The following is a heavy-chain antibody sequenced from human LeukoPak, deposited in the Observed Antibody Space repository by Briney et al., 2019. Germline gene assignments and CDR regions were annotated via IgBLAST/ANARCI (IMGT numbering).Heavy chain of an antibody. CDR2: IKQDGSEK. V-gene: IGHV3-7*01. J-gene: IGHJ4*02. CDR3: ARGGYMGDFWSGYYAGPYFDY. CDR1: GFTFSRSW. D-gene: IGHD3-3*01. Sequence: GGSLRLSCVVSGFTFSRSWMSWVRQAPGKGLEWVAKIKQDGSEKNYVDSVKGRFTISRDNAKNSLYLQMNSLRAEDTAVYYCARGGYMGDFWSGYYAGPYFDYWGQGTLVTVSS.